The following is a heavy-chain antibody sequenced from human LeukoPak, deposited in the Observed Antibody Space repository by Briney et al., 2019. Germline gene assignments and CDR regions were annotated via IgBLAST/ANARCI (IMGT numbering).Heavy chain of an antibody. Sequence: GGSLRLSRAASGFTFSSYEMNWVRQAPGKGLEWVSYISSSGSTIYYADSVKGRFTISRDNAKNSLYLQMNSLRAEDTAVYYCATCGYTYGLYFDYWGQGTLVTVSS. D-gene: IGHD5-18*01. J-gene: IGHJ4*02. V-gene: IGHV3-48*03. CDR3: ATCGYTYGLYFDY. CDR2: ISSSGSTI. CDR1: GFTFSSYE.